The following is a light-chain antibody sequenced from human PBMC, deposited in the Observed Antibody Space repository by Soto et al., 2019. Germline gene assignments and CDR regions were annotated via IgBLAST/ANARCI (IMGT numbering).Light chain of an antibody. CDR1: QAIRND. Sequence: DIQMTQSPSSLSASVGERITISCRASQAIRNDLAWFQQTPGQAPKRLIYAASTLHNGLPSRFSGSGSGTDFTLTISSLQPEDFATYFCLQVRSYPWTFGRGTKVDI. CDR2: AAS. V-gene: IGKV1-17*01. J-gene: IGKJ1*01. CDR3: LQVRSYPWT.